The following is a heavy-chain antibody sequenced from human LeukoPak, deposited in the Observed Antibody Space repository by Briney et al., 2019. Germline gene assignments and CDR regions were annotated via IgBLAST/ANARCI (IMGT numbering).Heavy chain of an antibody. CDR1: GFTFSSYS. Sequence: PGGSLRLSCAASGFTFSSYSMNWVRQAPGKGLEWVSSISSSSSYIYYADSVKGRFTISRDNAKNSPYLQMNSLRAEDTAVYYCARVVGVVAATPALDYWGQGTLVTVSS. CDR3: ARVVGVVAATPALDY. D-gene: IGHD2-15*01. V-gene: IGHV3-21*01. CDR2: ISSSSSYI. J-gene: IGHJ4*02.